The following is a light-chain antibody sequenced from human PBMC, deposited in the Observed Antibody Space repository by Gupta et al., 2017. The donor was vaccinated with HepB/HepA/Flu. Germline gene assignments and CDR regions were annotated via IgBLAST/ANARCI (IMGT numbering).Light chain of an antibody. V-gene: IGLV2-14*03. Sequence: QSALTQPASVSGSPGQSITISCTGTSSDVGGYNYVSWYQQHPGKAPKLLIYDVSNRPSGVSNRFSGSKSGSTASLTISGLQTEDETDYYCSSYTSTSIFVFGTGTKVTVL. CDR2: DVS. CDR3: SSYTSTSIFV. CDR1: SSDVGGYNY. J-gene: IGLJ1*01.